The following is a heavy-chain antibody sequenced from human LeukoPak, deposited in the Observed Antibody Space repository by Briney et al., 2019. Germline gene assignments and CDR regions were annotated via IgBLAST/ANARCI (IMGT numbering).Heavy chain of an antibody. CDR2: ISSSGSTI. D-gene: IGHD4-23*01. CDR3: ARDYGGSSPFDY. V-gene: IGHV3-48*03. CDR1: GFTFSSYE. J-gene: IGHJ4*02. Sequence: GSLRLSCAASGFTFSSYEMHWVRQAPGRGLEWVSYISSSGSTIYYADSVKGRFTISRDNAKNSLYLQTNSLRAEDTAVYYCARDYGGSSPFDYWGQGTLVTVSS.